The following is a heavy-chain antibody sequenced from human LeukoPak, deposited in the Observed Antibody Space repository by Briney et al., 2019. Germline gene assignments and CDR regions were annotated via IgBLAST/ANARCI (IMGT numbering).Heavy chain of an antibody. Sequence: GGSLRLSCAASGFTFSDHYMDWVRQAPGKGLEWVGRIRNKVNSYTTEYAASVKGRFTISRDDSKNSLYLQMNSLKTADTAVYFCARALQYSSGRSHAFDVWGQGTMVTVSS. CDR1: GFTFSDHY. CDR3: ARALQYSSGRSHAFDV. J-gene: IGHJ3*01. D-gene: IGHD6-19*01. V-gene: IGHV3-72*01. CDR2: IRNKVNSYTT.